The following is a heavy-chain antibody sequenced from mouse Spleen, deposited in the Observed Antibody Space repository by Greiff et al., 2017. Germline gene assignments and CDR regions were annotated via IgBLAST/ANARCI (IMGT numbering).Heavy chain of an antibody. CDR3: TREGGIPPNAMDY. Sequence: EVQLVESGAELVRPGASVKLSCTASGFNIKDYYMHWVKQRPEQGLEWIGRIDPEDGDTEYAPKFQGKATMTADTSSNTAYLQLSSLTSEDTAVYYCTREGGIPPNAMDYWGQGTSVTVSS. J-gene: IGHJ4*01. CDR1: GFNIKDYY. CDR2: IDPEDGDT. D-gene: IGHD1-1*01. V-gene: IGHV14-1*01.